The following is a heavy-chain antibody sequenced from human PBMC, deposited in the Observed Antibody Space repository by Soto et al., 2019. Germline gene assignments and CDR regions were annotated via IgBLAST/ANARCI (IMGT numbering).Heavy chain of an antibody. J-gene: IGHJ3*02. V-gene: IGHV4-31*03. D-gene: IGHD3-10*01. Sequence: SETLSLTCTVSGGSISSGGYYWSRIRQHPGKGLEWIGNIYYSGSTYYNPSLRSRVTISVDTSKNQFSLKLSSVTAADTAVYYCARVGSYHSTAFDIWGQGTMVTVSS. CDR3: ARVGSYHSTAFDI. CDR1: GGSISSGGYY. CDR2: IYYSGST.